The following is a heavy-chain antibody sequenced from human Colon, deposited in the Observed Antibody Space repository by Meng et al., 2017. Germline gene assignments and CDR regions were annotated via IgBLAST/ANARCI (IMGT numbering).Heavy chain of an antibody. CDR3: ARGPTGLYSSDY. J-gene: IGHJ4*02. Sequence: GESLKISCATSGFTFSDSWMHWVRQVPGKGLVWVSRINRDGSSANCADSVKGRFTISRDNAKNTVFLQMNSLRGEDTAVYYCARGPTGLYSSDYWGQGTLVTVSS. V-gene: IGHV3-74*01. D-gene: IGHD3-22*01. CDR1: GFTFSDSW. CDR2: INRDGSSA.